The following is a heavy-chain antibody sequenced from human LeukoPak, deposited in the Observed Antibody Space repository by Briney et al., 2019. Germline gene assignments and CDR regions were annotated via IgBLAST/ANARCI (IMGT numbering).Heavy chain of an antibody. V-gene: IGHV3-48*03. CDR3: AKQRGYYDSNFQH. CDR1: GFTFSSYE. J-gene: IGHJ1*01. D-gene: IGHD3-22*01. Sequence: GGSLRLSCAASGFTFSSYEMNWVRQAPGKGLEWVSYISSSGSTIYYAGSVKGRFTISRDNAKNSLYLQMNSLRAEDTAVYYCAKQRGYYDSNFQHWGQGTLVTVSS. CDR2: ISSSGSTI.